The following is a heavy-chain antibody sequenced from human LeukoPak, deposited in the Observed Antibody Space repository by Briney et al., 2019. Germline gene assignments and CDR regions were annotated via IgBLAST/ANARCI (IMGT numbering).Heavy chain of an antibody. D-gene: IGHD2-2*01. Sequence: PSETLSLTCTVSGDSISSANYYWGWVRQPPGKGLEWIGNIYFSGSTYYNQSLKSRVTISVETSKVQFSLKLSSVTAADTAVYYCARDSCSSTSCRKKFDNWGQGTLVTVSS. CDR3: ARDSCSSTSCRKKFDN. CDR1: GDSISSANYY. J-gene: IGHJ4*02. V-gene: IGHV4-39*07. CDR2: IYFSGST.